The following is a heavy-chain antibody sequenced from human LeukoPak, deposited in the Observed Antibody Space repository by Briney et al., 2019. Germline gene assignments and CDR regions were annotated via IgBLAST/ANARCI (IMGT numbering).Heavy chain of an antibody. V-gene: IGHV4-4*07. J-gene: IGHJ5*02. CDR2: IYTSGST. CDR1: GGSISSYY. D-gene: IGHD3-22*01. Sequence: SETLSLTCTVSGGSISSYYWSWIRQPAGKGLEWIGRIYTSGSTNYNPSLKSRVTISVDTSKNQFSLKLSSVTAADTAVYYCARNPADYYDSSPMWWFDPWGQGTLVTVSS. CDR3: ARNPADYYDSSPMWWFDP.